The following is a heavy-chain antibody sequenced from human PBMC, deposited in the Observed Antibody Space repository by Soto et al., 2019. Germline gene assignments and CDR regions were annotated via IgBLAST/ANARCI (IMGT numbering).Heavy chain of an antibody. CDR2: IYYSGIT. Sequence: QLQLQESGPGLVKPSETLSLTCTVSGGSISSSSYYWGWLRQPPGKGLEWIGSIYYSGITSYNPSRKSRVTIAGDTSNDQFSLKLSSVTAADTAVYYFARLSSSWYYFDYWGQGTLVTVSS. CDR1: GGSISSSSYY. V-gene: IGHV4-39*01. CDR3: ARLSSSWYYFDY. J-gene: IGHJ4*02. D-gene: IGHD6-13*01.